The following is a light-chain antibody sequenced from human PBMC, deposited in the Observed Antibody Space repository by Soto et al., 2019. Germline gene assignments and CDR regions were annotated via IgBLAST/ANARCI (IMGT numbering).Light chain of an antibody. CDR2: KAS. J-gene: IGKJ1*01. CDR3: QQYGSSPWT. Sequence: IQMTQSPSTLSASVGDRVTITCRASQSISTWLAWYQHKPGIAPKLLIYKASSLQSGIPSRFSGSGSGTDFTLTISSLEPEDFAVYYCQQYGSSPWTFGQGTKVDIK. V-gene: IGKV1-5*03. CDR1: QSISTW.